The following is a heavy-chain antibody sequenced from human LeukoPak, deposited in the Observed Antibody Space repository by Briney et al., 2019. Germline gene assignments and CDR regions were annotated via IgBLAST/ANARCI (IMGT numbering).Heavy chain of an antibody. CDR3: ARDYGDYRFDY. D-gene: IGHD4-11*01. CDR2: IYHSGST. CDR1: GYSISSGYY. J-gene: IGHJ4*02. V-gene: IGHV4-38-2*02. Sequence: SETLSLTCAVSGYSISSGYYWGWIRQPPGKGLEWIGSIYHSGSTYYNPSLKSRVTISVDTSKNQFSLKLSFVTAADTAVYYCARDYGDYRFDYWGQGTLVTVSS.